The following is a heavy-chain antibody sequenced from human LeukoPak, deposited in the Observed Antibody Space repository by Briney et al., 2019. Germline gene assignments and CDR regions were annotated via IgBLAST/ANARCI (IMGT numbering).Heavy chain of an antibody. CDR3: AKGAYDYIEIAYFDY. V-gene: IGHV3-23*01. J-gene: IGHJ4*02. CDR2: IIGSSGTT. CDR1: GFSFNNYA. Sequence: GGSLRLSCVASGFSFNNYAMNWVRQAPGKGLEWVSLIIGSSGTTFYADSVKGRFTISRDRSKSTLYLQMNSLRAEDTAVYYCAKGAYDYIEIAYFDYWGQGSLVTVSS. D-gene: IGHD5-12*01.